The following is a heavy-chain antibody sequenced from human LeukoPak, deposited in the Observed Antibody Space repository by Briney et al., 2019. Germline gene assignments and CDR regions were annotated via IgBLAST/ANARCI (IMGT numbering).Heavy chain of an antibody. CDR1: GFTFNKYW. V-gene: IGHV3-7*01. D-gene: IGHD1-20*01. J-gene: IGHJ4*02. Sequence: GGSLRLSCAASGFTFNKYWMTWVRQAPGKGLEWVANIKEDGSEKNYVDSVKGRFTISRDNAKNSLYLQMNSLRVEDTAMYYCASGYNSDSWGQGTLVIVSS. CDR3: ASGYNSDS. CDR2: IKEDGSEK.